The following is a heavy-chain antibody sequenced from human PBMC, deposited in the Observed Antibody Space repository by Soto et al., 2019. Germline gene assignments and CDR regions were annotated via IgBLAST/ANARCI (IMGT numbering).Heavy chain of an antibody. CDR2: IYYSGST. CDR1: GGSISSGGYY. J-gene: IGHJ6*02. V-gene: IGHV4-39*01. D-gene: IGHD6-6*01. CDR3: ARRSAVREIYYYGMDV. Sequence: SETRSLTCTVSGGSISSGGYYWVWIRQPPGKGLEWIGSIYYSGSTHYNPSLKSRVTISVDTSKNQFSLKLSSVTAADTAVYYCARRSAVREIYYYGMDVWGQGTTVT.